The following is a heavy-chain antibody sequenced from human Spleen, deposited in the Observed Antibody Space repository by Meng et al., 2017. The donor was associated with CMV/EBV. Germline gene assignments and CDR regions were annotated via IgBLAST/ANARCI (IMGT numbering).Heavy chain of an antibody. Sequence: QKSRPGRRNTSPHLHPPGAIYCDWVSINSAAWDRTRPSPSRGLECLGSTYYRSKWYNAYAVSVKSRININPATSKNQFSLKLNSVTPEDNAVYYCARRENSDSRINWFDPWGQGTLVTVSS. J-gene: IGHJ5*02. D-gene: IGHD3-22*01. CDR2: TYYRSKWYN. CDR3: ARRENSDSRINWFDP. CDR1: CDWVSINSAA. V-gene: IGHV6-1*01.